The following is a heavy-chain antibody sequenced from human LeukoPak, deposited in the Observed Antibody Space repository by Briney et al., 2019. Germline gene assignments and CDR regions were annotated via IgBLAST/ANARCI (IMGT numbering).Heavy chain of an antibody. V-gene: IGHV3-21*01. CDR3: ARAIQDHYYDSSGYYPLDY. CDR1: EFTFSNCI. D-gene: IGHD3-22*01. CDR2: ISSGSSYI. Sequence: PGGSLRLSCTAAEFTFSNCIMNWVRQAPGKGLEWVSSISSGSSYIYYADSVKGRFTISRDNAQNSLYLQMNSLRAEDTAVYYCARAIQDHYYDSSGYYPLDYWGQGTLVTVSS. J-gene: IGHJ4*02.